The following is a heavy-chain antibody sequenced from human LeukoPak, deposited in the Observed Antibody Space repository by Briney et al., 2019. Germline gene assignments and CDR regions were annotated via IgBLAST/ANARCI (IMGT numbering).Heavy chain of an antibody. V-gene: IGHV4-39*07. Sequence: SETLSLTYTVSGGSISSSSYYWGWIRQPPGKGLEWIGSIYYSGSTYYNPSLKSRVTISVDTSKNQFSLKLSSVTAADTAVYYCARGIVGATTFEYWGQGTLVTVSS. D-gene: IGHD1-26*01. CDR1: GGSISSSSYY. J-gene: IGHJ4*02. CDR3: ARGIVGATTFEY. CDR2: IYYSGST.